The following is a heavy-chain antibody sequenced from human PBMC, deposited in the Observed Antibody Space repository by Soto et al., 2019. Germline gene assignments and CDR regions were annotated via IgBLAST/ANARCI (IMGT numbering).Heavy chain of an antibody. CDR3: ARGSLRGGDLFDY. Sequence: QVQLQESGPGLVKPSGTLSLTCAVSSGSISSSNWWSWVRQPPGKGLEWIGEIYHSGSTNYNPSLKSRVTISVDKFKNQCSLKLSSVTAADTAAYYCARGSLRGGDLFDYCGQGTLVTVSS. D-gene: IGHD2-21*01. CDR2: IYHSGST. V-gene: IGHV4-4*02. CDR1: SGSISSSNW. J-gene: IGHJ4*02.